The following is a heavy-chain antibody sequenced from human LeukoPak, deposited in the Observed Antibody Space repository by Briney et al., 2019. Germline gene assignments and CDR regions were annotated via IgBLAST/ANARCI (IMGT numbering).Heavy chain of an antibody. D-gene: IGHD3-10*01. V-gene: IGHV1-18*01. J-gene: IGHJ6*02. CDR1: GYIFTSYG. CDR2: ISAYNGNT. Sequence: ASVKVSCKASGYIFTSYGISWVRQAPGQGLEWMGWISAYNGNTNYAQKLQGRVTMTTDTSTSTAYMELRSLKSDDTAVYYCARGVRGVITQKYYYYGMDVWGQGTTVTVSS. CDR3: ARGVRGVITQKYYYYGMDV.